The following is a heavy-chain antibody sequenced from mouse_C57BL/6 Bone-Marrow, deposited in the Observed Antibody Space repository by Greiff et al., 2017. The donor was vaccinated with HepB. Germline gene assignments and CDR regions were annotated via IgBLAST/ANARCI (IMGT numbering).Heavy chain of an antibody. J-gene: IGHJ4*01. Sequence: QVQLQQSGAELARPGASVKMSCKASGYTFTSYTMHWVKQRPGQGLEWIGYINPSSGYTKYNQKFKDKATLTADKPSSTAYMQLSSLTSEDSAVYYCADGGVVATRGAMDYWGQGTSVTVSS. CDR2: INPSSGYT. CDR3: ADGGVVATRGAMDY. D-gene: IGHD1-1*01. CDR1: GYTFTSYT. V-gene: IGHV1-4*01.